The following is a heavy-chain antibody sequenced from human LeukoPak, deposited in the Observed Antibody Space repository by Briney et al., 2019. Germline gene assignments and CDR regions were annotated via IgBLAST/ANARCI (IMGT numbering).Heavy chain of an antibody. Sequence: GRSLRLSCAASGFTFSSYAMSWVRQAPGKGLEWVSVIGGSNGITFYVGSVKGRFTISRDNSKDTLYLQMNSLRAEDTAVYYCARNENSGWGYFDYWGQGTLVTVSS. CDR3: ARNENSGWGYFDY. V-gene: IGHV3-23*01. CDR2: IGGSNGIT. CDR1: GFTFSSYA. J-gene: IGHJ4*02. D-gene: IGHD5-12*01.